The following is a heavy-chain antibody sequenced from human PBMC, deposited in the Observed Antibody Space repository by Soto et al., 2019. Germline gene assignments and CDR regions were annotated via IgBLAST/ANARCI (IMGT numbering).Heavy chain of an antibody. V-gene: IGHV4-31*03. CDR3: ARKCIEWAAAGTCDY. CDR2: IYYSGST. J-gene: IGHJ4*02. D-gene: IGHD6-13*01. CDR1: GGSISSGGYY. Sequence: SETLSLTCTVSGGSISSGGYYWGWIRQHPGKGLEWIGYIYYSGSTYYNPSLKRRVTISVDTSKNQFSLKLSSVTAAETAVYYCARKCIEWAAAGTCDYWGQGTLVTVSS.